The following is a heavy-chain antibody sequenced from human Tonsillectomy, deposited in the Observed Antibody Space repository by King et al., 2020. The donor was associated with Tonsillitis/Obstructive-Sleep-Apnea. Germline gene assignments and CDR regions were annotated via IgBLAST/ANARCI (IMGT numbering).Heavy chain of an antibody. CDR1: GGSFSGYY. CDR2: INHSGST. Sequence: VQLPQWGAGLLKPSETLSLTCAVYGGSFSGYYWSWIRQPPGKGLEWLGEINHSGSTNYNPSLKSRVTISVNTSKNQFSLKLSSVTAADTAVYYCARAGKSAHCSSTSCPMDCWGQATLAAASA. D-gene: IGHD2-2*01. V-gene: IGHV4-34*01. J-gene: IGHJ4*02. CDR3: ARAGKSAHCSSTSCPMDC.